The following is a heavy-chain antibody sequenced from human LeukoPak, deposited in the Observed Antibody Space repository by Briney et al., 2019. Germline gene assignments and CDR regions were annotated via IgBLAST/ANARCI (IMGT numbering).Heavy chain of an antibody. V-gene: IGHV1-3*01. CDR1: GYTFTIYA. D-gene: IGHD3-22*01. CDR2: INAGNGNT. CDR3: ARSYYYDSSGYYGGMDY. J-gene: IGHJ4*02. Sequence: ASVKVSCKASGYTFTIYAMHWVRQAPGQRLEWMGWINAGNGNTKYSQKFQGRVTITRDTSASTAYMELSSLRSEDTAVYYCARSYYYDSSGYYGGMDYWGQGTLVTVSS.